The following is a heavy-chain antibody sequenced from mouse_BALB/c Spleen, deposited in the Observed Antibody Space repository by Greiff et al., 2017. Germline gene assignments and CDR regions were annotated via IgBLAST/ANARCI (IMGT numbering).Heavy chain of an antibody. V-gene: IGHV5-17*02. Sequence: EVKLQESGGGLVQPGGSRKLSCAASGFTFSSFGMHWVRQAPEKGLEWVAYISSGSSTIYYADTVKGRFTISRDNPKNTLFLQMTSLRSEDTAMYYCARGNYFDYWGQGTTLTVSS. CDR3: ARGNYFDY. J-gene: IGHJ2*01. CDR2: ISSGSSTI. CDR1: GFTFSSFG.